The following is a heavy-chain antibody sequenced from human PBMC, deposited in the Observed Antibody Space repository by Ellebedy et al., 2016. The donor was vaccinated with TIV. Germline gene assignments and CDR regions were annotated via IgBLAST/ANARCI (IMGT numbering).Heavy chain of an antibody. D-gene: IGHD3-9*01. V-gene: IGHV4-59*08. Sequence: MPGGSLRLSCTVSGGSISTYYWSWIRQPLGQGLEWIGYIYYSGYAEYNPSLKSRVTISLDTSKDQFSLRLSSVTAADTAVYYCARGPLRYFDWVYYYHGMDVWGQGTTVTVSS. J-gene: IGHJ6*02. CDR1: GGSISTYY. CDR3: ARGPLRYFDWVYYYHGMDV. CDR2: IYYSGYA.